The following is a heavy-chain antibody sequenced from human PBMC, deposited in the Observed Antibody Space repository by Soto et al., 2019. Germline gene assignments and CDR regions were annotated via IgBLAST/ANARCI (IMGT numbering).Heavy chain of an antibody. D-gene: IGHD2-21*01. CDR1: GYTFTSYA. J-gene: IGHJ4*01. V-gene: IGHV1-3*01. CDR2: INAGNGNT. CDR3: ARVVRSGLSDY. Sequence: QVQLVQSGAEVKKPGASVKVSCKASGYTFTSYAMHWVRQPTGQRLEWMGWINAGNGNTKYSQKFQARVTITSDTSASTVKMERTSVRSGDSEVYYCARVVRSGLSDYCVQGTLVTVSS.